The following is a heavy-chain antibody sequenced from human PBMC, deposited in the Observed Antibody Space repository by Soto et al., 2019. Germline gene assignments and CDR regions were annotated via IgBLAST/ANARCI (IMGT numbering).Heavy chain of an antibody. CDR2: ISGDGNIT. J-gene: IGHJ6*02. V-gene: IGHV3-64*02. CDR3: ARGRIPYGMDV. CDR1: GFTFSGFP. Sequence: GGSLRLSCAASGFTFSGFPMHWVRQAPGKGLQYVSAISGDGNITFYADSVRGRFTVSRDNFKNTLYLQMGSLRVEDMAVYYCARGRIPYGMDVWGHGTTVTVSS.